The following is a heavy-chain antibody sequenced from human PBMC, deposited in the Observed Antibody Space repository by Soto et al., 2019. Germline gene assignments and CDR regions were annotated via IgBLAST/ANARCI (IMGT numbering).Heavy chain of an antibody. CDR1: GFTFSNSW. J-gene: IGHJ4*02. Sequence: DVQLVESGGGLVQPGGSLRLSCAASGFTFSNSWMHWVRQVSGKGPEWVSRINADGTSTSYADSVKGRFTISRDNAKNTLYLHVNSLRAEDTAVYYCVKVLARGVGVPRFDFDSWGQGALVTVSS. D-gene: IGHD3-10*01. CDR3: VKVLARGVGVPRFDFDS. V-gene: IGHV3-74*01. CDR2: INADGTST.